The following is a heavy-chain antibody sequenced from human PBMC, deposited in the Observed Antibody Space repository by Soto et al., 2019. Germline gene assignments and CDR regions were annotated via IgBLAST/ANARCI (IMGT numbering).Heavy chain of an antibody. CDR1: GFTFSSYA. D-gene: IGHD6-13*01. J-gene: IGHJ4*02. CDR3: AKGAPPYSSSWRQSSGYYYFDY. CDR2: ISGSGGST. Sequence: PGGSLRLSCAASGFTFSSYAMSWVRQAPGKGLEWVSAISGSGGSTYYADSVKGRFTISRDNSKNTLYLQMNSLRAEDTAVYYCAKGAPPYSSSWRQSSGYYYFDYWGQGTLVTVSS. V-gene: IGHV3-23*01.